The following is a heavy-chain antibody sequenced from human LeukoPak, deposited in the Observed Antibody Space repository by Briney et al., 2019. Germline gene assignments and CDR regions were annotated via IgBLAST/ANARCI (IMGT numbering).Heavy chain of an antibody. Sequence: SGPALVKPTQTLTLTCTFSGFSLSTSGMCVSWIRQPPGKALEWLARIDWDDDKYYSTSLKTRLTISKDTSKNQVVLTMTNMDPVDTATYYCARITGQLARGAFDIWGQGTMDTVSS. CDR2: IDWDDDK. D-gene: IGHD6-6*01. CDR1: GFSLSTSGMC. J-gene: IGHJ3*02. V-gene: IGHV2-70*11. CDR3: ARITGQLARGAFDI.